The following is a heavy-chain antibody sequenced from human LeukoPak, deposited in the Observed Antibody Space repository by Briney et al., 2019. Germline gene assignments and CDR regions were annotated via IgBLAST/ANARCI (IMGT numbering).Heavy chain of an antibody. V-gene: IGHV1-8*01. CDR3: ATGADNIAAAGTAVYY. CDR1: GYTFTSYD. D-gene: IGHD6-13*01. CDR2: MNPNSGNT. J-gene: IGHJ4*02. Sequence: GASVKVSCKASGYTFTSYDINWVRQATGQGLEWMGWMNPNSGNTGYAQKFQGRVTMTRNTSISTAYMELSSLRSEDTAVYYCATGADNIAAAGTAVYYWGQGTLVTVSS.